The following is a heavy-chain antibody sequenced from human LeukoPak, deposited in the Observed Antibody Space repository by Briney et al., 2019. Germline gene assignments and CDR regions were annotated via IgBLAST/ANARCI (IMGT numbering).Heavy chain of an antibody. CDR1: GYTFSDYY. CDR2: INPYSGGT. V-gene: IGHV1-2*02. D-gene: IGHD6-19*01. J-gene: IGHJ4*02. Sequence: ASVKVSCKASGYTFSDYYMHWVRQAPGQGLEGMGWINPYSGGTNYAQKFQGRVTMTRDTSISTAYMELSRLRSDDTAVYYCARGRYSSGWYRFSDYWGQGTLVTVSS. CDR3: ARGRYSSGWYRFSDY.